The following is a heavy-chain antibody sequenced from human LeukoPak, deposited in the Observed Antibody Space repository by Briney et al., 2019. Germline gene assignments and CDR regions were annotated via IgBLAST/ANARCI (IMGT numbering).Heavy chain of an antibody. CDR1: GFTFSSYE. V-gene: IGHV3-48*03. D-gene: IGHD6-19*01. CDR3: ARVSLAVYYYYGMDV. Sequence: GSLLLSCAASGFTFSSYEMNWVRPAPGKGLEWVSYISSSGSTIYYADSVKGRFTISRDNAKNSLYLQMNSLRAEDTAVYYCARVSLAVYYYYGMDVWGKGTTVTVSS. CDR2: ISSSGSTI. J-gene: IGHJ6*04.